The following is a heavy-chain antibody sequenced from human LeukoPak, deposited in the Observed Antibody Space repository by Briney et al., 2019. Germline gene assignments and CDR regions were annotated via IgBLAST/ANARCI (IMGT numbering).Heavy chain of an antibody. V-gene: IGHV4-59*01. Sequence: SETLSLTCSVSGGSISSYYWSWIRQPPGKGLEWIGYIYYSGSTNYNPSLKSRVTISVDTSKNQFSLKLSSVTAADTAVYYCARGCIRFDPWGQGALVTVSS. D-gene: IGHD2-15*01. CDR2: IYYSGST. J-gene: IGHJ5*02. CDR1: GGSISSYY. CDR3: ARGCIRFDP.